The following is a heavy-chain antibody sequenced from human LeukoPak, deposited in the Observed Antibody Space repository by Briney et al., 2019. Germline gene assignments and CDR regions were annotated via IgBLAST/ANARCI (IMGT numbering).Heavy chain of an antibody. V-gene: IGHV3-23*01. CDR1: GFTFSRYA. CDR2: ISGSGDNT. Sequence: GGSLRLSCAASGFTFSRYAMSWVRQTPEKGLEWVSGISGSGDNTLYADSVKGRFTISRDNSKNTLYLEMNSLRAEDTAVYYCAKVEDYWGQGTLVTVSS. J-gene: IGHJ4*02. CDR3: AKVEDY.